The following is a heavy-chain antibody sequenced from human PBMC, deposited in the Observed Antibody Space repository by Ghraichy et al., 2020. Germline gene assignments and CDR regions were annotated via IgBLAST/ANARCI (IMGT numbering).Heavy chain of an antibody. CDR3: ARGRRGYGSGSYYYYGMDV. CDR1: GGSFSGYY. CDR2: INHSGST. V-gene: IGHV4-34*01. J-gene: IGHJ6*02. Sequence: GSLRLSCAVYGGSFSGYYWSWIRQPPGKGLEWIGEINHSGSTNYNPSLKSRVTISVDTSKNQFSLKLSSVTAADTAVYYCARGRRGYGSGSYYYYGMDVWGQGTTVTVSS. D-gene: IGHD3-10*01.